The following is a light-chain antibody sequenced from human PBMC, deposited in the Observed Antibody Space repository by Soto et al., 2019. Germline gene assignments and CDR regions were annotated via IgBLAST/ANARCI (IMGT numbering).Light chain of an antibody. CDR2: DDG. Sequence: SYELTQPPSVSVAPGQTARITCGGNNIGIKSVHWYQQKPGQAPVLVVYDDGDRTTGIPERFSGSKSGNTATLTTSRVEAGDEADYYCQVWDTTNPVIFGGGTKLTVL. CDR1: NIGIKS. CDR3: QVWDTTNPVI. J-gene: IGLJ2*01. V-gene: IGLV3-21*02.